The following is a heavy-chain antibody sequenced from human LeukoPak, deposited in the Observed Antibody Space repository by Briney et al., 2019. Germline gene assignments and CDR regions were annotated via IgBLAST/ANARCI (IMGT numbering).Heavy chain of an antibody. D-gene: IGHD2-21*02. CDR1: GGSISSSSYY. J-gene: IGHJ2*01. Sequence: SETLSLTCTVSGGSISSSSYYWGWIRRPPGKGLEWIGSIYYSGSTYYNPSLKSRVTISVDTSKNQFSLKLSSVTAADTAVYYCARRERSGDWGWYFDLWGRGTLVTVSS. V-gene: IGHV4-39*01. CDR2: IYYSGST. CDR3: ARRERSGDWGWYFDL.